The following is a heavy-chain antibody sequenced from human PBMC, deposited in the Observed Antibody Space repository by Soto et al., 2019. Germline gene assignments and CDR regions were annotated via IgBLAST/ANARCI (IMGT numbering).Heavy chain of an antibody. Sequence: VAPVTVSCPASGSTFTSYGIVWVRQAPGQGLEWMGWISAYNGNTNYAQKLQGRVTMTTDTSTSTAYMELRSLRSDDTAVYHCARAEWDYVPNGDYWGQGTLDTGS. D-gene: IGHD1-26*01. V-gene: IGHV1-18*01. CDR2: ISAYNGNT. CDR3: ARAEWDYVPNGDY. J-gene: IGHJ4*02. CDR1: GSTFTSYG.